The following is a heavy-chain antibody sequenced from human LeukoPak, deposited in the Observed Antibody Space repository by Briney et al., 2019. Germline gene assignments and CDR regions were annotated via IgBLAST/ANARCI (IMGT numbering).Heavy chain of an antibody. CDR3: ASGRHDFLH. J-gene: IGHJ4*02. Sequence: GGSLRLSCAASGFIFSTYWMTWVRQAPGKGLEWVANINLDGTEEHYVDSSLKGRFTISRDNAKNSLYLQMTSLRVEDTAVYYCASGRHDFLHWGQGTLVTVSS. V-gene: IGHV3-7*01. CDR2: INLDGTEE. CDR1: GFIFSTYW. D-gene: IGHD3/OR15-3a*01.